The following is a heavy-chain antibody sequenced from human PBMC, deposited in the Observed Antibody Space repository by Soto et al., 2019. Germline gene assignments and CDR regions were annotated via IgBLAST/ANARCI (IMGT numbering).Heavy chain of an antibody. D-gene: IGHD3-3*01. CDR3: ARVVWFLEFWIRD. CDR1: GGTFSSYA. J-gene: IGHJ4*02. V-gene: IGHV1-69*13. Sequence: GASVKVSCKASGGTFSSYAISWVRQAPGQGLEWMGGIIPIFGTANYAQKFQGRVTITADESTSTAYMELSSLRSEDTAVYYCARVVWFLEFWIRDWGQGTLVTVSS. CDR2: IIPIFGTA.